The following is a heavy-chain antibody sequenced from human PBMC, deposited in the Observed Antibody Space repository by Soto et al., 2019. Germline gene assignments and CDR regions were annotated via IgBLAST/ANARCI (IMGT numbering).Heavy chain of an antibody. CDR2: MNPNSGNT. Sequence: QVQMVQSGAEVKRPGASVRVSCKASGYTFTSYDINWVRQATGQGLEWLGWMNPNSGNTGYAQNFQGRITLTRSTSTSMAYMELTSLRSEDTAVYYCARGINWGQGTMVTVSS. J-gene: IGHJ3*01. CDR3: ARGIN. V-gene: IGHV1-8*01. CDR1: GYTFTSYD.